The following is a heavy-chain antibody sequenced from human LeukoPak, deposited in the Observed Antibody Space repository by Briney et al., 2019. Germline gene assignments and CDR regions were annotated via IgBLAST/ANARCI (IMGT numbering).Heavy chain of an antibody. D-gene: IGHD6-13*01. J-gene: IGHJ5*02. CDR2: ISYDGSNK. Sequence: GGSLRLSRAASGFTFSSYAMHWVRQAPGKGLEWVAVISYDGSNKYYADSVKGRFTISRDNSKNTLYLQMNSLRAEDTAVYYCAREEGIAAFDPWGQGTLVTVSS. CDR1: GFTFSSYA. CDR3: AREEGIAAFDP. V-gene: IGHV3-30*01.